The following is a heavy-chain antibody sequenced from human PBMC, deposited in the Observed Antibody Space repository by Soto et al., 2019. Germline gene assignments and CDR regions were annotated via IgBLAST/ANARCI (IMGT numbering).Heavy chain of an antibody. CDR2: IIPILGIA. CDR1: GGTFSSYT. J-gene: IGHJ5*02. CDR3: ARVGRYCSGGSCHNWFDP. D-gene: IGHD2-15*01. Sequence: QVQLVQSGAEVSKPGSSVKVSCKASGGTFSSYTISWVRQAPGQGLEWMGRIIPILGIANYAQKFQGRVTITADKSTSTAYMELSRLRSEDTAVYYCARVGRYCSGGSCHNWFDPWGQGTLVTVSS. V-gene: IGHV1-69*02.